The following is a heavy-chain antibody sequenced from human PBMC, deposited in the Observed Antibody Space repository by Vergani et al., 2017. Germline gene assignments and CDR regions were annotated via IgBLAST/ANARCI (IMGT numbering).Heavy chain of an antibody. Sequence: QVQLQESGPGLVKPSETLSLTCTVSGGSISSYYWSWIRQPPGEGLEWIGYIYYSGSTDYNPSLKSRVNISVDTSKNQFSLKLSSVTAADTAVYYCAAKDGYNLGACDIGGQGTMVTVSS. D-gene: IGHD5-24*01. CDR2: IYYSGST. CDR1: GGSISSYY. CDR3: AAKDGYNLGACDI. V-gene: IGHV4-59*08. J-gene: IGHJ3*02.